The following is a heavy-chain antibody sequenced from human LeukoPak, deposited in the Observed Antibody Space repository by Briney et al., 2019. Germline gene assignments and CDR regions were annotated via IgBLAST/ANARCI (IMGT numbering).Heavy chain of an antibody. CDR1: GFTFSSYW. D-gene: IGHD6-13*01. V-gene: IGHV3-7*01. J-gene: IGHJ4*02. CDR3: ASSGWAAAGMYYFDY. Sequence: GGSLRLSCAASGFTFSSYWMSWVRQAPGKGLEWVANIKQDGSEKYYVDSVEGRFTISRDNAKNSLYLQMNSLRAEDTAVYYCASSGWAAAGMYYFDYWGQGTLVTVSS. CDR2: IKQDGSEK.